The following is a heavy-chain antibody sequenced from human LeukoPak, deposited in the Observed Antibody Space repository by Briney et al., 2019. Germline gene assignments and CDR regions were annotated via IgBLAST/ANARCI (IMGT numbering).Heavy chain of an antibody. V-gene: IGHV1-18*01. Sequence: ASVKVSCKASGYTFTSYGISWVRQAPGQGLEWMGWISAYNGNTNYAQKLQGRVTMTTDTSTSTAYMELRSLRSDDTAVYYCARGPRVVPAATREWDYYYYYMDVWGKGTTVTVSS. J-gene: IGHJ6*03. CDR3: ARGPRVVPAATREWDYYYYYMDV. CDR1: GYTFTSYG. CDR2: ISAYNGNT. D-gene: IGHD2-2*01.